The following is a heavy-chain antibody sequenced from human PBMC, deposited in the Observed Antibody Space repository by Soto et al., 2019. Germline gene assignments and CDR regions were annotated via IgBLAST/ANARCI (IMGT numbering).Heavy chain of an antibody. D-gene: IGHD1-7*01. CDR3: ARDSSELPMTDYFDY. J-gene: IGHJ4*02. V-gene: IGHV3-74*01. CDR1: GFTFSSYW. CDR2: INSDGSST. Sequence: PGGSLRLSCAASGFTFSSYWMHWVRQAPGKGLVWVSRINSDGSSTSYADSVKGRFTISRDNAKNTLYLQMNSLRAEDTAVYYCARDSSELPMTDYFDYWGQGTLVTVSS.